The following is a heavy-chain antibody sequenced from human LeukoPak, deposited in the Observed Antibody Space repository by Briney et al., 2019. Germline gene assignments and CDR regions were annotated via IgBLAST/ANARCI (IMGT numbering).Heavy chain of an antibody. CDR1: GGSISSGSYY. Sequence: SQTLSLTCTVSGGSISSGSYYWSWIRQPAGKGLEWIGRIYTSGSTNYNPSLKSRVTISVDTSKNQFSLKLSSVTAADTAVYYCAGGFGHCSSTSCYRGAFDIWGQGTMVTVSS. CDR3: AGGFGHCSSTSCYRGAFDI. V-gene: IGHV4-61*02. D-gene: IGHD2-2*01. CDR2: IYTSGST. J-gene: IGHJ3*02.